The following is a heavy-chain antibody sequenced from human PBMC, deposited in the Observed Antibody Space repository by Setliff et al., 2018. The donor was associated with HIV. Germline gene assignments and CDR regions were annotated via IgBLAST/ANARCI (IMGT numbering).Heavy chain of an antibody. Sequence: ASVKVSCKASGYSFTNYGISWVRQAPGQGLEWMGWISSYNDNTNYALNLRGRVTMTTGTSTSTAYMELRSLRSDDTAVYYCARRGVPQQIDLDSWGHGTLVTVSS. CDR2: ISSYNDNT. D-gene: IGHD3-10*01. CDR3: ARRGVPQQIDLDS. J-gene: IGHJ5*01. CDR1: GYSFTNYG. V-gene: IGHV1-18*01.